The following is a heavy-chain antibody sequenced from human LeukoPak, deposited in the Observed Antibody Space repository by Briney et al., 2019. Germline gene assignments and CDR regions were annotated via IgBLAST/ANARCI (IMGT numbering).Heavy chain of an antibody. V-gene: IGHV3-21*01. Sequence: GGSLRLSCEASGFTFTSHSMNWVRQAPGKGLEWVSSISRSSAYIYYADSVKGRFTISRDNAKNSVFLQMNNLRAEDTAVYYCARDPPRYCSDGSCYHDYWGQGTLVTVSS. CDR3: ARDPPRYCSDGSCYHDY. J-gene: IGHJ4*02. D-gene: IGHD2-15*01. CDR2: ISRSSAYI. CDR1: GFTFTSHS.